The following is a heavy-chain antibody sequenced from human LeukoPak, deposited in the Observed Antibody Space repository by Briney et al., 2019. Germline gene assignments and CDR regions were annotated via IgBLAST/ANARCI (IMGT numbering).Heavy chain of an antibody. J-gene: IGHJ6*03. CDR3: ARDPSRVVPAATGGYYYYMDV. CDR1: GYTFTGYY. V-gene: IGHV1-2*02. CDR2: INPNSGGT. D-gene: IGHD2-2*01. Sequence: GASVKVSCKASGYTFTGYYMHWVRQAPGQGLEWMGWINPNSGGTNYAQKFQGRVTMTRDTSISTAYMELSRLRSDDTAVYYCARDPSRVVPAATGGYYYYMDVWGKGTTVTVSS.